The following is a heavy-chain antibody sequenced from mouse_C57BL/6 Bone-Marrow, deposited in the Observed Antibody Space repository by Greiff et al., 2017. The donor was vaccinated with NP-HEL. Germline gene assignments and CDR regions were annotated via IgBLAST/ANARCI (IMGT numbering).Heavy chain of an antibody. V-gene: IGHV5-6*01. CDR1: VFTFLSYG. CDR3: ARPIYYDYDGFAY. D-gene: IGHD2-4*01. J-gene: IGHJ3*01. Sequence: EVMLVESGGDLVKPVFTLPLSFSSSVFTFLSYGLSLVRQTPDKRLEWVATISSGGSYTYYPDSVKGRFTISRDNAKNTLYLQMSSLKSEDTAMYYCARPIYYDYDGFAYWGQGTLVTVSA. CDR2: ISSGGSYT.